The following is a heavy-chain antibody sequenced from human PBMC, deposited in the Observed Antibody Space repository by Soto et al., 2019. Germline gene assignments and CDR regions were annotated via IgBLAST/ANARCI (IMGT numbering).Heavy chain of an antibody. CDR2: ISGSGGST. CDR3: AKLGSSTWSPHYYFDS. D-gene: IGHD6-13*01. J-gene: IGHJ4*01. CDR1: GFTFSSYA. Sequence: PGGSLRLSCAASGFTFSSYAMSWVRQAPGKGLEWVSAISGSGGSTYYADSVKGRFTISRDNSKNTLFLQMNSLRAEDTALYYCAKLGSSTWSPHYYFDSWGQEAWSPSPQ. V-gene: IGHV3-23*01.